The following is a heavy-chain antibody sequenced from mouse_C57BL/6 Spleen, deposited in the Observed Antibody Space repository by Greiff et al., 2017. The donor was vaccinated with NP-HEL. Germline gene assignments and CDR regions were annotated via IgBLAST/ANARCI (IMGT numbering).Heavy chain of an antibody. CDR2: ISNLAYSI. CDR1: GFTFSDYG. J-gene: IGHJ2*01. Sequence: EVKLVESGGGLVQPGGSLKLSCAASGFTFSDYGMAWVRQAPRKGPEWVAFISNLAYSIYYADTVTGRFTISRENAKNTLYLERSSLRSEDTAMYYCARQRLGRNYFDYWGQGTTLTVSS. D-gene: IGHD4-1*01. CDR3: ARQRLGRNYFDY. V-gene: IGHV5-15*01.